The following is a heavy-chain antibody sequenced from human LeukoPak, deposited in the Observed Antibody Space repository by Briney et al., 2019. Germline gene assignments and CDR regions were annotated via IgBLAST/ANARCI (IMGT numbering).Heavy chain of an antibody. CDR3: AKDRIGGDGYNSVWDY. Sequence: GGSLRLSCAASGFTFSSYGMHWVRPAPGKGLEGVAFIRYDGSNKYYADSVKGRFTISRDNSKNTLYLQMNSLRAEDTAVYYCAKDRIGGDGYNSVWDYWGQGTLVSVCS. J-gene: IGHJ4*02. CDR2: IRYDGSNK. V-gene: IGHV3-30*02. D-gene: IGHD5-24*01. CDR1: GFTFSSYG.